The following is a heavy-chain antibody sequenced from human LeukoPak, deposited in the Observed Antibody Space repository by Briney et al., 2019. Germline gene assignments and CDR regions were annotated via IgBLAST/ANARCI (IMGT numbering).Heavy chain of an antibody. CDR2: INPNTGGT. CDR1: GYTFTGYY. D-gene: IGHD3-22*01. Sequence: ASVKVSCNTSGYTFTGYYMHWVRQAPGQGLEWMGWINPNTGGTNYAQNFQGRVTMTSGTSISTAYMELSSLRSDDTAMYYCARAPMIVVVFPPRLDFWGQGTLVTVSS. V-gene: IGHV1-2*02. J-gene: IGHJ4*02. CDR3: ARAPMIVVVFPPRLDF.